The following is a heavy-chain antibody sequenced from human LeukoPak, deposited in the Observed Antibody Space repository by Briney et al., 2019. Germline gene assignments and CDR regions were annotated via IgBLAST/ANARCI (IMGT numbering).Heavy chain of an antibody. Sequence: GGSLRLSCAASGFTFSSYWMSWVRQAPGKGLELVANIKQDGSEKYYVDSVKGRFTISRDNAKNSLYLQMSSLRAEDTAVYYCATQLYGAFDYWGQGTLVTVSS. CDR2: IKQDGSEK. D-gene: IGHD2-2*02. V-gene: IGHV3-7*01. CDR3: ATQLYGAFDY. CDR1: GFTFSSYW. J-gene: IGHJ4*02.